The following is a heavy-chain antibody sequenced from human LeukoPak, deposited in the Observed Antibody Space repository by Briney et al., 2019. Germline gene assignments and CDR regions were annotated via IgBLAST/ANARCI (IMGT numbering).Heavy chain of an antibody. CDR1: GFTFSSYA. V-gene: IGHV3-30-3*01. CDR3: ARDSSGPIDY. CDR2: ISYDGSNK. J-gene: IGHJ4*02. D-gene: IGHD3-22*01. Sequence: GGSLRLSCAASGFTFSSYAMHWVRQAPGKGLEWVAVISYDGSNKYYADSVKGRSTISRDNSKNTLYLQMNSLRAEDTAVYYCARDSSGPIDYWGQGTLVTVSP.